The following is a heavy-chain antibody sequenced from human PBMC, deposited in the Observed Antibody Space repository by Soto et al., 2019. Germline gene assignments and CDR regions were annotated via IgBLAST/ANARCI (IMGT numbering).Heavy chain of an antibody. D-gene: IGHD3-10*01. V-gene: IGHV1-18*01. Sequence: ASVKVSCKVSGYTFTSCGISWVRQAPGQGLEWMGWISAYNGNTNYAQKLQGRVTMTTDTSTSTAYMELRSLRSDDTAVYYCARSVLLWFGESPYYFDYWGQGTQVTVSS. CDR1: GYTFTSCG. J-gene: IGHJ4*02. CDR3: ARSVLLWFGESPYYFDY. CDR2: ISAYNGNT.